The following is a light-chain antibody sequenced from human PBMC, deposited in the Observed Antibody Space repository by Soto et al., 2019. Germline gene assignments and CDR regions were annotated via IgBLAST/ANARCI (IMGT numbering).Light chain of an antibody. CDR2: DAF. J-gene: IGKJ4*01. Sequence: IVLTQSPATLSLSPGERATLSCRASQSVDNFLAWYQQKVGQAPRLLIYDAFKMPTGTPARFSGSGSGTDFTLPISSLVPEDFAVYYCQQRTLFGGGTKVEIK. CDR3: QQRTL. V-gene: IGKV3-11*01. CDR1: QSVDNF.